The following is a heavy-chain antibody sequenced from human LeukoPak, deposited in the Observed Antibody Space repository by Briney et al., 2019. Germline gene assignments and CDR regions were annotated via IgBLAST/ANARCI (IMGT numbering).Heavy chain of an antibody. J-gene: IGHJ4*02. CDR1: GFTVSSNY. V-gene: IGHV3-66*01. Sequence: GGSLRLSCAASGFTVSSNYMSWVRQAPGKGLEWVSVIYSGGSTYYADSVKGRFTISRDNSKNTLYLQMNSLRAEDTAVYYCARGDSSGYWLGYFDYWGQGTLVTVSS. CDR2: IYSGGST. D-gene: IGHD3-22*01. CDR3: ARGDSSGYWLGYFDY.